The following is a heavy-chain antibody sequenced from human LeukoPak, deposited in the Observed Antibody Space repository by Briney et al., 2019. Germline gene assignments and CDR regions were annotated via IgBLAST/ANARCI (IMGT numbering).Heavy chain of an antibody. CDR2: IIPIFGTA. CDR1: GGIFSSYA. V-gene: IGHV1-69*06. Sequence: SSVKVSCKASGGIFSSYAISWVRQAPGQGLEWMGGIIPIFGTANDAKKFQGRVTITADKSTSTAYMELSSLRSEDTAVYYCARQGLHYDILTGYYRHDYYYGMDVWGKGTTVTVSS. CDR3: ARQGLHYDILTGYYRHDYYYGMDV. D-gene: IGHD3-9*01. J-gene: IGHJ6*04.